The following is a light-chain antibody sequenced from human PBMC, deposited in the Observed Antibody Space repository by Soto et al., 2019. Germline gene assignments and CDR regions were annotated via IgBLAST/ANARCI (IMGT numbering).Light chain of an antibody. Sequence: QAVVTQPPSVSGAPGQRVTISCTGSSSNFGAGFDVHWYQQLPGTGPKLLIYGNSNRPSGVPDRFSGSKSGTSASLAITGLQAEDEADYYCQSYDIRLSGSVFGGGTKLTVL. J-gene: IGLJ2*01. V-gene: IGLV1-40*01. CDR2: GNS. CDR3: QSYDIRLSGSV. CDR1: SSNFGAGFD.